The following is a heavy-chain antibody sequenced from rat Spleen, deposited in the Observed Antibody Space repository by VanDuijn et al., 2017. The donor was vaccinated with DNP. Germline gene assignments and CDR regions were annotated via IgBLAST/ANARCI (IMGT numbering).Heavy chain of an antibody. V-gene: IGHV5-7*01. CDR3: ARRGWDGGY. CDR2: ISYDGSST. CDR1: GFTFSDYN. Sequence: EVQLVESGGGLVQPGRSLKLSCAASGFTFSDYNMAWVRQAPKKGLEWVATISYDGSSTYYRDSVKGRFTISRDNAKSTLYLQMDSLRSEDTATYYCARRGWDGGYWGQGVMVTVSS. J-gene: IGHJ2*01. D-gene: IGHD1-11*01.